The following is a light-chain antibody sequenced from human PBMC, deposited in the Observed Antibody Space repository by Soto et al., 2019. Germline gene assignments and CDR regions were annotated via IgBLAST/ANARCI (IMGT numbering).Light chain of an antibody. Sequence: QSVLTQPASVSGSPGQSITISCAGTSSDIGGSNYVSWYQQHPGKAPKLMIYGVSNRPSGVSNRFSGSKSGNTASLTISGLQADDEADYFCYSSRSSSSTFYVFGTGTKVTFL. CDR1: SSDIGGSNY. J-gene: IGLJ1*01. CDR2: GVS. V-gene: IGLV2-14*03. CDR3: YSSRSSSSTFYV.